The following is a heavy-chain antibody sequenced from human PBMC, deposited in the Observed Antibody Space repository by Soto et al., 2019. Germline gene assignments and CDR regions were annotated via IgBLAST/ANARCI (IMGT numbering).Heavy chain of an antibody. CDR3: APRLVGTTYPQYYFDY. J-gene: IGHJ4*02. Sequence: QITLKESGPTLVKPTQTLTLTCTFSGVSLSTSGVGVGWIRQPPGKALEWLALIYWDDDKRYSPALKSMLTITKDTSKNQVVLKITTMDPVDTAAYYGAPRLVGTTYPQYYFDYWGQGTLVTVSS. CDR1: GVSLSTSGVG. CDR2: IYWDDDK. V-gene: IGHV2-5*02. D-gene: IGHD4-17*01.